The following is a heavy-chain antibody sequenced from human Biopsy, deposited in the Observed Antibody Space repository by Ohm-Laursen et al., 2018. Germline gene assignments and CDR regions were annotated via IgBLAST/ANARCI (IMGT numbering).Heavy chain of an antibody. D-gene: IGHD2-15*01. CDR2: INPPSGTT. J-gene: IGHJ1*01. CDR1: GYTFTGQY. CDR3: AKGQDLRGGAEYFQH. V-gene: IGHV1-2*02. Sequence: SVKASCKTSGYTFTGQYLHWVRQVPGQGLEWMGWINPPSGTTKFAQDFQGRVTMTRDTSITTAYMELRRLRSDDTAVYYCAKGQDLRGGAEYFQHWGQGALVTVSS.